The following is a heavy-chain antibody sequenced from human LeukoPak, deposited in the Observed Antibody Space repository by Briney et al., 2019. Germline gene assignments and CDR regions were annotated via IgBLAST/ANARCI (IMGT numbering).Heavy chain of an antibody. CDR2: IYYSGST. V-gene: IGHV4-39*01. J-gene: IGHJ4*02. CDR1: GGSISSSSYY. Sequence: SETLSLTCTVSGGSISSSSYYWGWIRQPPGKGLEWIGSIYYSGSTYYNPSLKSRVTISVDTSKNQFSLKLSSVTAADTAVYYCARLASGWYFSFDYWGQGTLVTVSS. D-gene: IGHD6-19*01. CDR3: ARLASGWYFSFDY.